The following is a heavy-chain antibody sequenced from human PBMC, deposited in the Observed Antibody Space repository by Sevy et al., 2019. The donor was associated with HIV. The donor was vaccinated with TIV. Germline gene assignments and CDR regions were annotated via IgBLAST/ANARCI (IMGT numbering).Heavy chain of an antibody. Sequence: GGSLRLSCVASGFIFSNYDMNWVRQAPGKGLEWVSSISSASSYIYYADSVKGRFTVSRDNAKDSLYLQMHSLRAEDTAVYFCAKRVAGALAALDIWGQGTMVTVSS. D-gene: IGHD3-10*01. J-gene: IGHJ3*02. CDR1: GFIFSNYD. CDR2: ISSASSYI. CDR3: AKRVAGALAALDI. V-gene: IGHV3-21*04.